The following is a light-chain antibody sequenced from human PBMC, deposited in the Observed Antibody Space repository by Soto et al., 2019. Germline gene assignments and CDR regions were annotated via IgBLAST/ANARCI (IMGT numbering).Light chain of an antibody. CDR3: CTYASSSTAHVV. V-gene: IGLV2-23*01. Sequence: QSVLTQPASVSGSPGQSITISCTGTSSDVGSYNLASWYQQHPGKAPKLMIYEGSKRPSGVSNRFSGSKSGNTASLTISGLQAEDEADYYCCTYASSSTAHVVFGGGTKVTVL. J-gene: IGLJ2*01. CDR2: EGS. CDR1: SSDVGSYNL.